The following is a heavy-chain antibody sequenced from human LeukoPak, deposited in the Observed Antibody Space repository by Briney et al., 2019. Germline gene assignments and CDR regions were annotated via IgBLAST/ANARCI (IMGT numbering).Heavy chain of an antibody. V-gene: IGHV3-53*01. CDR2: IYSGGST. J-gene: IGHJ3*02. CDR1: GFTVSSNY. D-gene: IGHD3-16*02. CDR3: AKVLFYDYVWVIYRQEGDAFDI. Sequence: GGSLRLSCAASGFTVSSNYMSWVRQAPGKGLGWVSVIYSGGSTYFSDSVKRRFSISRDNSKNTMYLQMNSLRAEDTAVYYCAKVLFYDYVWVIYRQEGDAFDICGQGTMVTVSS.